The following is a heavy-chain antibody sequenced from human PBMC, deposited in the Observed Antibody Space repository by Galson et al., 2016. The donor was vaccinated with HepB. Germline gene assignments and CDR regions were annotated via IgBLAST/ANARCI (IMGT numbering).Heavy chain of an antibody. CDR2: INHSGST. V-gene: IGHV4-34*01. Sequence: SETLSLTCAVYVGSFSDYYWTWIRQPPGKGLEWIGEINHSGSTNYNPSLKSRVTISVDTSKNQLSLKVSSVTAADTAIYYCARGSGNFPLDYWGQGTLVTVSS. J-gene: IGHJ4*02. D-gene: IGHD4-23*01. CDR3: ARGSGNFPLDY. CDR1: VGSFSDYY.